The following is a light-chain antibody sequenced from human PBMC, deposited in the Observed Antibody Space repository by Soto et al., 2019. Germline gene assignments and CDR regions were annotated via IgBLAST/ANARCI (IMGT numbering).Light chain of an antibody. Sequence: QSVLTQPASVSGSPGQSITISCTGTSSDVGAYNYVSWYQQHPGKAPKLMIYDVSKRPSGVSSRFSGSKSGNTASLTISGLQAEDEADYYCCSCAGSTTLHVFGRGTKVTVL. CDR1: SSDVGAYNY. CDR3: CSCAGSTTLHV. CDR2: DVS. J-gene: IGLJ1*01. V-gene: IGLV2-14*01.